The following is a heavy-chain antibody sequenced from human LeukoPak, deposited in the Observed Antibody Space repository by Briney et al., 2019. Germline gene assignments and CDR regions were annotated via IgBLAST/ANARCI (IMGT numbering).Heavy chain of an antibody. V-gene: IGHV4-30-2*01. Sequence: SETLSLTCAVSGGSISSGGYSWSWIRQPPGEGLEWIGYIYHSGSTYYNPSLKSRVTISVDRSKNQFTLKLSSVTAADTAVYYCARFRGYNNAFDIWGQGTMVTVSS. CDR2: IYHSGST. CDR3: ARFRGYNNAFDI. J-gene: IGHJ3*02. D-gene: IGHD5-18*01. CDR1: GGSISSGGYS.